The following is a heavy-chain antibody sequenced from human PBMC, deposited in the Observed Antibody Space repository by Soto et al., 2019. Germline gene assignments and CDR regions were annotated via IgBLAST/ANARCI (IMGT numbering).Heavy chain of an antibody. V-gene: IGHV3-23*01. Sequence: GGSLRLSCAASGFTFSSYAMSWVRQAPGKGLEWVSAISGSGGSTYYADSVKGRFTISRDNSKNTLYLQMNSLRAEDTAVYYCAKDISPTTMIVVFGANKNYYFDYWGQGTLVTVSS. D-gene: IGHD3-22*01. CDR2: ISGSGGST. CDR1: GFTFSSYA. J-gene: IGHJ4*02. CDR3: AKDISPTTMIVVFGANKNYYFDY.